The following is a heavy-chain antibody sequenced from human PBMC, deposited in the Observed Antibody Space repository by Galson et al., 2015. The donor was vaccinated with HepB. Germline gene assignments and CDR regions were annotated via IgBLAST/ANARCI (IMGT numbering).Heavy chain of an antibody. V-gene: IGHV2-70*04. CDR1: GFSLSTSGMR. CDR3: ARTIVGATTDAFDI. D-gene: IGHD1-26*01. CDR2: IDWDDDK. Sequence: PALVKPTQPLTLTCTFSGFSLSTSGMRVSWIRQPPGKALEWLARIDWDDDKFYSTSLKTRLTISKDTSKNQVVLTMTNMDPVDTATYYCARTIVGATTDAFDIWGQGTMVTVSS. J-gene: IGHJ3*02.